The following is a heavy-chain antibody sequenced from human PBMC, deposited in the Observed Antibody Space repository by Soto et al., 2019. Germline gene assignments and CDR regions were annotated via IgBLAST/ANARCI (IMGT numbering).Heavy chain of an antibody. CDR3: ARGYCTNGVCPYYFDY. D-gene: IGHD2-8*01. V-gene: IGHV4-59*01. CDR1: GGSISSYY. Sequence: SETLSLTCTVSGGSISSYYWSWIRQPPGKGLEWIGYIYYSGSTNYNPSLKSRVTISVDTSKNQFSLKLSSVTAADTAVYYCARGYCTNGVCPYYFDYWGQGTLVTVSS. CDR2: IYYSGST. J-gene: IGHJ4*02.